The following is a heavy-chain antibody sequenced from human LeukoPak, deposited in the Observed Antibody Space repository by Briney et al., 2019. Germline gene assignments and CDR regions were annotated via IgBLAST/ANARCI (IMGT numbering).Heavy chain of an antibody. Sequence: PSQTLSLTCVVSGGTVSSGCYSWWWVRQAPGKGLEWIGYVFTTGTTYYNPSLNSRVTISLDMSKNQFSLKLRSVTAADTAVYFCVRGVTRGYIYADWGQGTLVTVSS. CDR1: GGTVSSGCYS. D-gene: IGHD5-18*01. J-gene: IGHJ4*02. CDR2: VFTTGTT. CDR3: VRGVTRGYIYAD. V-gene: IGHV4-30-4*07.